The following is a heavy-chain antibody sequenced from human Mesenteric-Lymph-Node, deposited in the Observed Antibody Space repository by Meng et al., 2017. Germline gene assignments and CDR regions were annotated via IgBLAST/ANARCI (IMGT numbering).Heavy chain of an antibody. Sequence: QAQLVQSGAEVKKPGSSVKVSCKASGGTFSSYTISWVRQAPGQGLEWMGRIIPILGIANYAQKFQGRVTITADKSTSTAYMELSSLRSEDTAVYYCARDEGGWLTAPDYWGQGTLVTASS. J-gene: IGHJ4*02. CDR3: ARDEGGWLTAPDY. CDR2: IIPILGIA. D-gene: IGHD5-24*01. V-gene: IGHV1-69*08. CDR1: GGTFSSYT.